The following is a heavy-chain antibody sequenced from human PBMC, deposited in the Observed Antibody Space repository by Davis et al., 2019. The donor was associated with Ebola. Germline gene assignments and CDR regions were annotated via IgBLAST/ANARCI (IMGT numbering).Heavy chain of an antibody. V-gene: IGHV3-23*01. CDR2: ISGSGGST. D-gene: IGHD2-2*01. CDR3: AKDRALYQLQTDNFDY. J-gene: IGHJ4*02. Sequence: GESLKISCAASGFTFSSYAMSWVRQAPGKGLEWVSAISGSGGSTYYADSVKGRFTISRDNSKNTLYLQMNSLRAEDTAVYYCAKDRALYQLQTDNFDYWGQGTLITVSS. CDR1: GFTFSSYA.